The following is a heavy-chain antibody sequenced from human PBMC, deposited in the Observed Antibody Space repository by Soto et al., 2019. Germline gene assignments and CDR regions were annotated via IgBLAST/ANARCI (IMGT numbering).Heavy chain of an antibody. CDR1: GFIFSNFW. J-gene: IGHJ4*02. CDR3: VRGGSHSFDY. CDR2: IKEDGSEK. D-gene: IGHD1-26*01. V-gene: IGHV3-7*05. Sequence: EVQLVESGGGLVQPGGSLRLSCAASGFIFSNFWMSWVRQVPGKGLEWVANIKEDGSEKYHVDSVKGRFTISRDNVKNLMYLQMDSLRAEDTAVYKCVRGGSHSFDYCGQGTLVTVSS.